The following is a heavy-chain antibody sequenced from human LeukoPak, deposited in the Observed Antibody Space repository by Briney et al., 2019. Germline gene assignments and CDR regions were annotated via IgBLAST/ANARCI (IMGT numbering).Heavy chain of an antibody. CDR1: GFTFSSYA. V-gene: IGHV3-30*04. CDR3: ARVAVDIVATTSPIDI. J-gene: IGHJ3*02. Sequence: SGRSLRLSCAASGFTFSSYAMHWVRQAPGKGLEWVAVISYDGSNKYYADPVKGRFTISRDNSKNTLYLQMNSLRAEDTAVYYCARVAVDIVATTSPIDIWGQGTMVTVSS. D-gene: IGHD5-12*01. CDR2: ISYDGSNK.